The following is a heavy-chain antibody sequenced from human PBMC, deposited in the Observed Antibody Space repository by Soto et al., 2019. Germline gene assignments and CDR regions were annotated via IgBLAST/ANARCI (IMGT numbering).Heavy chain of an antibody. V-gene: IGHV3-7*05. D-gene: IGHD6-19*01. CDR1: GFTFSSYW. Sequence: EVQLVESGGGLVQPGGSLRLSCAASGFTFSSYWMSWVRQAPGKGLEWVANIKQDGSEKYYVDSVKGRFTISRDNAKNSLYLQMNSLRAEDTAVYYCASPAGEQWLVLGGGLDYWGQGTLVNVSS. J-gene: IGHJ4*02. CDR2: IKQDGSEK. CDR3: ASPAGEQWLVLGGGLDY.